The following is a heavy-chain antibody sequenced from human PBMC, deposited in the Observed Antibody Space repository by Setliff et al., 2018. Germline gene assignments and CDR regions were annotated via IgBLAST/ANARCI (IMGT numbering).Heavy chain of an antibody. V-gene: IGHV1-69*05. CDR2: TIPSFGST. D-gene: IGHD5-18*01. J-gene: IGHJ6*03. CDR3: AREGVDTRSSTGYRYYMDV. CDR1: GGTFRSYG. Sequence: SVKVSCKASGGTFRSYGISWVRQAPGQGLEWMGGTIPSFGSTNYAQKFQDRVTIITDGSTSTAYMELSSLRTEDTAVYYCAREGVDTRSSTGYRYYMDVWGKGTTVTVSS.